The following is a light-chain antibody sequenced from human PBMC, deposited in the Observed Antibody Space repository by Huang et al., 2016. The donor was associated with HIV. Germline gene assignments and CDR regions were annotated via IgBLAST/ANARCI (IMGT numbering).Light chain of an antibody. CDR3: QHYSSWPPMYT. V-gene: IGKV3-15*01. Sequence: EVVMTQSPGTLSVSPRERATLSCQTSQSIYNKLAWYQQKPGQAPRLLIYSTSTRATGVPARFSGGGSGTDFTLTISSLQSEDFGIYYCQHYSSWPPMYTFGQGTKLEI. J-gene: IGKJ2*01. CDR1: QSIYNK. CDR2: STS.